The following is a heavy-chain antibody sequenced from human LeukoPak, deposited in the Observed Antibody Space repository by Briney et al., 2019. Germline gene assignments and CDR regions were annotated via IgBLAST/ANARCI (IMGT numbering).Heavy chain of an antibody. CDR1: GYSFTSYW. CDR3: ARSKAVAGTTATTHPANWFDP. J-gene: IGHJ5*02. D-gene: IGHD6-19*01. CDR2: IYPCDSDT. Sequence: GESLKISCKGSGYSFTSYWIGWVRQMPGKGLEWMGIIYPCDSDTRYSPSFQGQVTISADKSISTAYLQWSSLKASDTAMYYCARSKAVAGTTATTHPANWFDPWGQGTLVTVSS. V-gene: IGHV5-51*01.